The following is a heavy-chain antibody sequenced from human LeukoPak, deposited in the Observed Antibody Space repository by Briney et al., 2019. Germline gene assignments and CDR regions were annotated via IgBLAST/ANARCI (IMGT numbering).Heavy chain of an antibody. CDR3: ARAPSPGSIMGAPDH. CDR1: GFTFSSYW. CDR2: INSDGSSP. Sequence: PGGSLRLSCAASGFTFSSYWMHWVRQAPGKGLVWVSRINSDGSSPTYADSVKGRFTISRDNAKNTLHLQMSNLRAEDTAVYYCARAPSPGSIMGAPDHWGQGTLVTVSS. D-gene: IGHD1-26*01. V-gene: IGHV3-74*01. J-gene: IGHJ4*02.